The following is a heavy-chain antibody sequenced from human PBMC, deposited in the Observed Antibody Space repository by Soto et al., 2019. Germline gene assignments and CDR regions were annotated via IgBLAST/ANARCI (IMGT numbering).Heavy chain of an antibody. Sequence: GESLKISCKASGYSFTNFWIGWVRQMPGKGLEWMGIIYPGDSETRYSPPFQDQVTISADKSISTAYLQWSSLKASDTAMYYCARQGQVAYRSGMDVWGLGTTVNVSS. CDR2: IYPGDSET. CDR3: ARQGQVAYRSGMDV. J-gene: IGHJ6*02. D-gene: IGHD5-12*01. V-gene: IGHV5-51*01. CDR1: GYSFTNFW.